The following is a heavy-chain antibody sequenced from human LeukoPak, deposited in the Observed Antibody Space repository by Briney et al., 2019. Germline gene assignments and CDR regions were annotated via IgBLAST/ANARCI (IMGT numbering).Heavy chain of an antibody. J-gene: IGHJ5*02. CDR2: IYHSGST. CDR1: GGAISGYY. V-gene: IGHV4-38-2*02. CDR3: ARDALWFGELFGWFDP. Sequence: SETLSLTCSVSGGAISGYYWGWIRQPPGKGLEWIGSIYHSGSTYYNPSLKSRVTISVDTSKNQFSLKLSSVTAADTAVYYCARDALWFGELFGWFDPWGQGTLVAVSS. D-gene: IGHD3-10*01.